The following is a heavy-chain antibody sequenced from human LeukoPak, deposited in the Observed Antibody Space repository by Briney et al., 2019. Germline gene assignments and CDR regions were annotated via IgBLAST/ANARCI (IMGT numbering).Heavy chain of an antibody. J-gene: IGHJ4*02. D-gene: IGHD6-25*01. CDR2: IRSGGTT. CDR3: ARGSPAAV. CDR1: GFTISNYY. Sequence: GGSLTLSCAASGFTISNYYMNWVRKAPGNGLDLVSFIRSGGTTQYADSVRGRFTTSRDHAENTLYLQMNSLRAEDTAVYYCARGSPAAVGGQGALVTVSS. V-gene: IGHV3-69-1*01.